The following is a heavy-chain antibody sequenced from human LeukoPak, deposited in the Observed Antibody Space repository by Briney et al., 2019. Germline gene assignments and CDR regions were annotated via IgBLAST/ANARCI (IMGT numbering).Heavy chain of an antibody. J-gene: IGHJ4*02. Sequence: GGSLRLSCAASGFTFSSYAMYWVRQAPGKGLEWVAVISYDGSNKYSADSVKGEFTISRDNSKNTLYLQMNSLRAEDTAVYYCAKDATAYFDYWGQGTLVTVSS. D-gene: IGHD2-15*01. V-gene: IGHV3-30-3*01. CDR3: AKDATAYFDY. CDR2: ISYDGSNK. CDR1: GFTFSSYA.